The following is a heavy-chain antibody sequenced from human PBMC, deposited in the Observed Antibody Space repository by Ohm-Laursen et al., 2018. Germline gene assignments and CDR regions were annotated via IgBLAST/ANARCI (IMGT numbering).Heavy chain of an antibody. J-gene: IGHJ5*02. CDR1: GYSISSGYF. CDR2: IYHSGST. CDR3: ARGLWWFDP. V-gene: IGHV4-38-2*01. Sequence: TLSLTCAVSGYSISSGYFWGWIRQPPGKGLEWIGTIYHSGSTYYNPSLKSRFTISVDTSKNQFPLKLTSVTAADTALYYCARGLWWFDPWGQGTLVTVSS.